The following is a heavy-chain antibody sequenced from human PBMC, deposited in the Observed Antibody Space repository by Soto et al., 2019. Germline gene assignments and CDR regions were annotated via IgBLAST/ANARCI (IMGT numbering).Heavy chain of an antibody. Sequence: SETLSLTCAVSGGSISTSNWWSWVRQPPGKGLEWIGEVYHSGSTNYNPSFKSRVAMSVDKSKNEFSLRLSSVTAADTAVYYCARLNGYCVSTNCHGYYGMDVWGPGTTVTVSS. CDR1: GGSISTSNW. J-gene: IGHJ6*02. V-gene: IGHV4-4*02. CDR2: VYHSGST. CDR3: ARLNGYCVSTNCHGYYGMDV. D-gene: IGHD2-2*03.